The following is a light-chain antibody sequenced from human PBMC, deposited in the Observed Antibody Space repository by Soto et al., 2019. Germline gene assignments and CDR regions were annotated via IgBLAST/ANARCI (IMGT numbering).Light chain of an antibody. J-gene: IGKJ1*01. V-gene: IGKV3-11*01. CDR3: HQRQSWPRT. Sequence: EIVLTQSPATLSSFPGDRVTLSCRASQYINTRLAWYQHRPGQAPRLLIYQTSIRAAGIPARFSASGSGTDFTLTISDVQPEDFALYYCHQRQSWPRTFGQRTKADI. CDR1: QYINTR. CDR2: QTS.